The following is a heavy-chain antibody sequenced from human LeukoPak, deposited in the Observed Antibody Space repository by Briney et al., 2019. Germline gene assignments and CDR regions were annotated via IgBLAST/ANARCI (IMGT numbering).Heavy chain of an antibody. D-gene: IGHD3-22*01. Sequence: SETLSLTCAVYGGSFSGYHWSWIRQPPGKGLECIGYIYSSGSTNYNPSLKSRVTISVDTSKNQFSLKLSSVTAADTAVYYCARARNYYDSSGFYYEGDAFDIWGQGTMVTVSS. CDR3: ARARNYYDSSGFYYEGDAFDI. CDR2: IYSSGST. CDR1: GGSFSGYH. V-gene: IGHV4-59*01. J-gene: IGHJ3*02.